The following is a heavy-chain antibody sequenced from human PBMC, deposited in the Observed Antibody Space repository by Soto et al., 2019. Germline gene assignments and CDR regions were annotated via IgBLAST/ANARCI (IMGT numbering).Heavy chain of an antibody. Sequence: GGSLRLSCAASGFSSTRYEMNWVRQAPGKALEWLSYISTSGNILHYADSVKGRFTISRDSAKNSLYLQMNSLRAEDTAVYYCARDLSKIGRTWSGTDNYYYGMDVWGPGTTVTVSS. CDR1: GFSSTRYE. CDR2: ISTSGNIL. CDR3: ARDLSKIGRTWSGTDNYYYGMDV. D-gene: IGHD1-7*01. J-gene: IGHJ6*02. V-gene: IGHV3-48*03.